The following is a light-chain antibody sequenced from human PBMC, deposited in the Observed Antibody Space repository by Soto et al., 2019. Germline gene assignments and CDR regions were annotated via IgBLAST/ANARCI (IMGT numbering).Light chain of an antibody. CDR2: GAS. J-gene: IGKJ2*01. CDR1: QFVSSN. Sequence: EIVMTQSPATLSVPPGEGATLSCRASQFVSSNLAWYQQKPGQAPRLRIYGASTMATGIPARFSGSGSGTEFTLTISSLESEDCAVYYCQQYNNWPFYTFGQGTKLEI. CDR3: QQYNNWPFYT. V-gene: IGKV3-15*01.